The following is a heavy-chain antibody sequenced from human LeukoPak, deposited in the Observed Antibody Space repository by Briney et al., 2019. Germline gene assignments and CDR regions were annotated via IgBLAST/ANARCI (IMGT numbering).Heavy chain of an antibody. CDR1: GYSISSGYY. V-gene: IGHV4-38-2*02. CDR2: IYHSGST. CDR3: ARGVTMVRGVPRGFYFDY. Sequence: SETLSLTCTVSGYSISSGYYWGWIRQPPGKGLEWIGSIYHSGSTYYNPSLKSRVTISVDTSKNQFSLKLSSVTAADTAVYYCARGVTMVRGVPRGFYFDYWGQGTLVTVSS. J-gene: IGHJ4*02. D-gene: IGHD3-10*01.